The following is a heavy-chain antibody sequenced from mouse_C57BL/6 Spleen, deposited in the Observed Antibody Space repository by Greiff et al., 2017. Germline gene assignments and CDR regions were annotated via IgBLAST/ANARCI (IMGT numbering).Heavy chain of an antibody. D-gene: IGHD1-1*01. J-gene: IGHJ4*01. V-gene: IGHV1-55*01. CDR2: IYPGSGST. Sequence: VQLQQPGAELVKPGASVKMSCKASGYTFTSYWITWVKQRPGQGLEWIGDIYPGSGSTNYNEKFKSKATLTVDTSSSTAYMQLSSLTSEDSAVYYCARWGYGSSYEAMDYWGQGTSVTVSS. CDR1: GYTFTSYW. CDR3: ARWGYGSSYEAMDY.